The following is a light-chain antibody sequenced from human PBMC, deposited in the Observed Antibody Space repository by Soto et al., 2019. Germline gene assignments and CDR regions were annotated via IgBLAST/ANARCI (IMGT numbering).Light chain of an antibody. J-gene: IGLJ1*01. CDR2: EVS. Sequence: QSVLTQPASVSGSPGQSITISCAGTSRDLGAYKYVSWYKQHPDKAPKLILYEVSRRPSGVSNRFSGSKSGNTASLTISGLLAEDEADYSCSSYTNTSTLVFGTGTKVTVL. V-gene: IGLV2-14*03. CDR1: SRDLGAYKY. CDR3: SSYTNTSTLV.